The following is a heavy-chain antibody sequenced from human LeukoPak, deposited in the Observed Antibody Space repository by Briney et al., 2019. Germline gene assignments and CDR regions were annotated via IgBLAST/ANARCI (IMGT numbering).Heavy chain of an antibody. J-gene: IGHJ3*02. CDR1: GYTFTSYA. CDR2: INPNSGGT. Sequence: ASVKVSCKASGYTFTSYAMHWVRQAPGQRLEWMGWINPNSGGTNYAQKFQGRVAMTGDTSISTAHMDLSRLRSDDTAVYYCARHGRFYDAFDIWGQGTMVTVSS. D-gene: IGHD3-3*01. CDR3: ARHGRFYDAFDI. V-gene: IGHV1-2*02.